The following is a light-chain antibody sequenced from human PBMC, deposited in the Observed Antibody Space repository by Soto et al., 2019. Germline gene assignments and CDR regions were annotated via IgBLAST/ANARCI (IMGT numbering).Light chain of an antibody. CDR2: EGS. CDR1: SSDVGSYNL. V-gene: IGLV2-23*01. CDR3: CSYAGSRV. J-gene: IGLJ3*02. Sequence: QSALTQPASVSGSPGQSITISCTGTSSDVGSYNLVSWYQQHTGKAPKLMIYEGSKRPSGVSNRFSGSKSGNTASLTISGLQAEDEADYYCCSYAGSRVFGGGTKVTFL.